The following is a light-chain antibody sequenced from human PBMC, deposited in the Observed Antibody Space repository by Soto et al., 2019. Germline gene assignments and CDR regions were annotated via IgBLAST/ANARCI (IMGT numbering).Light chain of an antibody. CDR3: QQYNNWPPLT. CDR1: QSVSXN. Sequence: EIVMTQSPATLXVSPGERATXSXRASQSVSXNLAWYQQKPGQAPRLLIYGASTRATGIPARFSGSGSGTEFTLTISSLQSEDFAVYYCQQYNNWPPLTFGGGTKVEIK. CDR2: GAS. V-gene: IGKV3-15*01. J-gene: IGKJ4*01.